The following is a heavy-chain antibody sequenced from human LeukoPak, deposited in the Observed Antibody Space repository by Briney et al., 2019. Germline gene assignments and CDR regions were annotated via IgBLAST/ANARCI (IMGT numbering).Heavy chain of an antibody. D-gene: IGHD1-26*01. Sequence: PSETLSLTCTVSGGSISSYYWSWIRQPPGKGLEWIGYIYYSGSTNYNPSLKSRVTISVDASKNQFSLKLSSVTAADTAVYYCAGMGATWRWRAFDIWGQGTMVTVSS. J-gene: IGHJ3*02. CDR3: AGMGATWRWRAFDI. CDR1: GGSISSYY. CDR2: IYYSGST. V-gene: IGHV4-59*08.